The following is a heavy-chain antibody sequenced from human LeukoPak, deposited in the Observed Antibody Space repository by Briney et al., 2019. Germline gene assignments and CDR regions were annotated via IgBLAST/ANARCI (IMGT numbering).Heavy chain of an antibody. CDR1: GLTFSTYV. J-gene: IGHJ4*02. CDR3: ARDLGMAEAGTAHFDY. D-gene: IGHD6-13*01. Sequence: GGSLRLSCAASGLTFSTYVMNWVRQPPAKGLEWVAMISSDGSLIYYTDSVWGRFIISRDNSKNSVYLETNNLRPDDTAVYYCARDLGMAEAGTAHFDYWGQGTQVTVSS. CDR2: ISSDGSLI. V-gene: IGHV3-30*03.